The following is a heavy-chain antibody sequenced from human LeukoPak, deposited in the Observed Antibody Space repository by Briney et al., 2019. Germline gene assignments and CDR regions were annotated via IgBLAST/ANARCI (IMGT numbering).Heavy chain of an antibody. CDR3: AKDIAQGYTYGSIEQDY. Sequence: PGGSLRLSCTASGFTFSTYALGWVRQAPGKGLEWVSAISESGTGTYYADSVKGRFTISRDNSKNTLSLQMNSLRAEDTAVYYCAKDIAQGYTYGSIEQDYWGQGTLVTVSS. CDR1: GFTFSTYA. V-gene: IGHV3-23*01. D-gene: IGHD5-18*01. CDR2: ISESGTGT. J-gene: IGHJ4*02.